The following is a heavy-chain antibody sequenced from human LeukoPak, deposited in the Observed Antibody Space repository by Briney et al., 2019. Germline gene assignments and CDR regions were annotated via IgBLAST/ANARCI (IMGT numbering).Heavy chain of an antibody. CDR1: GGTFSSYA. CDR3: ARGLYSYYGSGSYYNPFDY. J-gene: IGHJ4*02. D-gene: IGHD3-10*01. Sequence: SVKVSCKASGGTFSSYAISWVRQAPGQGLEWMGGIIPIFGTANYAQKFQGRVTITADESTSTAYMELSSLRSEDTAVYYCARGLYSYYGSGSYYNPFDYWGQGTLVTVSS. CDR2: IIPIFGTA. V-gene: IGHV1-69*01.